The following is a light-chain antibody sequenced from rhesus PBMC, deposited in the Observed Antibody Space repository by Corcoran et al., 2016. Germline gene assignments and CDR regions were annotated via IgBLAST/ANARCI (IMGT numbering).Light chain of an antibody. V-gene: IGKV1-22*01. CDR3: LQYSSSPRT. CDR1: QSISTW. CDR2: KAS. J-gene: IGKJ1*01. Sequence: DIQMTQSPSSLSASVGDTVTITCRASQSISTWLDWYQQKPGKAPKLLIYKASTLEIGVPSRFSGSGSGTDFTLTISSLQPEDFATYHCLQYSSSPRTFGQGTKVEIK.